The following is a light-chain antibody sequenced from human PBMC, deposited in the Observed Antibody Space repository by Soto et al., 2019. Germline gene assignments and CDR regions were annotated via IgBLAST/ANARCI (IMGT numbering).Light chain of an antibody. CDR1: QTVSSNF. J-gene: IGKJ4*01. CDR3: QQRSNWPLT. V-gene: IGKV3D-20*02. Sequence: EIVLTQSPGTLSLSPGERCTLSCRASQTVSSNFLAWYQQKPGQAPRLLIYDASNRATGIPARFSGSGSGTDFTLTISGLEPEDFAVYYCQQRSNWPLTFGGGTKVDIK. CDR2: DAS.